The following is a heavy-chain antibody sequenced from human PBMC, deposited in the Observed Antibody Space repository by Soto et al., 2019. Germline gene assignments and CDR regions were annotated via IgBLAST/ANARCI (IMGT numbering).Heavy chain of an antibody. J-gene: IGHJ4*02. V-gene: IGHV4-59*01. CDR3: ARVISSGCLDY. Sequence: SETLSLTXTVSGGSISSYYWSWIRQPPGKGLEWIGYIYYSGSTNYNPSLKSRVTISVDTSKNQFSLKLSSVTAADTAVYYCARVISSGCLDYWGQGTLVTVSS. CDR2: IYYSGST. D-gene: IGHD6-19*01. CDR1: GGSISSYY.